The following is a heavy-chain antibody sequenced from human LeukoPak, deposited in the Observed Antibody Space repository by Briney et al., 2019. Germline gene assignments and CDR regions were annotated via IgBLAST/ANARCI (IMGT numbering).Heavy chain of an antibody. Sequence: SVKVSCKASGGTFSSYAVSWVRQAPGQGLEWMGRIIPILGIANYAQKFQGRVTITADKSTSTAYMELSSLRSEDTAVYYCARSELATYFDYWGQGTLVTVSS. CDR2: IIPILGIA. V-gene: IGHV1-69*04. CDR1: GGTFSSYA. CDR3: ARSELATYFDY. D-gene: IGHD6-13*01. J-gene: IGHJ4*02.